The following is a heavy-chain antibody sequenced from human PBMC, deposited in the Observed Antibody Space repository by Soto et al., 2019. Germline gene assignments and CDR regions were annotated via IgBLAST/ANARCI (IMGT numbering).Heavy chain of an antibody. D-gene: IGHD3-22*01. Sequence: PSETLSLTCAVSGYSISSGYYWGWLRQPPGKGLEWIGSIYHGGSTYYNPSLKSRVTISVDTSKNQFSLKLSSVTAADTAVYYCARHAYYYDSWGQGTLVTVSS. CDR2: IYHGGST. CDR1: GYSISSGYY. CDR3: ARHAYYYDS. V-gene: IGHV4-38-2*01. J-gene: IGHJ4*02.